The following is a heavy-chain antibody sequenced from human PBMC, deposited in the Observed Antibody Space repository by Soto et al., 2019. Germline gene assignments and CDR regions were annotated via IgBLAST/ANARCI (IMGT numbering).Heavy chain of an antibody. CDR3: ARDFLAADRFYA. J-gene: IGHJ5*02. CDR2: IYYSGST. CDR1: GGSISSYY. Sequence: QVQLQESGPGLVKPSETLSLTCTVSGGSISSYYWSWIRQPPGKGLELIGYIYYSGSTNYNPSLKSRVTILVDPSKIQFSLKLSSVTAADTVVYYCARDFLAADRFYARGQGTLVTVFS. D-gene: IGHD3-3*01. V-gene: IGHV4-59*01.